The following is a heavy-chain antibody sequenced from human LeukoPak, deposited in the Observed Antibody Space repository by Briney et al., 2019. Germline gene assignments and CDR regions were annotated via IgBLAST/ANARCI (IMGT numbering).Heavy chain of an antibody. J-gene: IGHJ5*02. Sequence: SETLSLTCAVYGGSFSAYYWTWIRQPPGKGLEWIGEINHSGSSNYNSSLRSRVTISIDTSCKQFSLRLSSVTAADTAVYYCAPRGDIEHSYVYGKWFDPWGQGTRVTVSS. V-gene: IGHV4-34*01. CDR3: APRGDIEHSYVYGKWFDP. CDR2: INHSGSS. CDR1: GGSFSAYY. D-gene: IGHD5-18*01.